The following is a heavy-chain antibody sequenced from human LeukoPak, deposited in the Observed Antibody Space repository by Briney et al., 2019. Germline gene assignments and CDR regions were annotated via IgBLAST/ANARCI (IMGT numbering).Heavy chain of an antibody. CDR1: GFNFDDYA. CDR2: ISWNSDTT. Sequence: PGRSLRLSCAASGFNFDDYAMHWVRQAPGKGLEWVSSISWNSDTTGYADSVKGRFIISRDNAKNSLYLQMNSLRAEDTALYYCGKIRHSYDTSRYYDYWGQGTLVIVSS. V-gene: IGHV3-9*01. J-gene: IGHJ4*02. CDR3: GKIRHSYDTSRYYDY. D-gene: IGHD3-22*01.